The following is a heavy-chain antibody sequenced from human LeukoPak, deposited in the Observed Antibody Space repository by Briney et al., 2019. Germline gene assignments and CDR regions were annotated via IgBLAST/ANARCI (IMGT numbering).Heavy chain of an antibody. CDR1: GFSFSYYS. CDR2: ISSDGQST. D-gene: IGHD3-22*01. CDR3: ARAPYYDNTGVYRPYYMDV. J-gene: IGHJ6*03. Sequence: GGSLRLSCAASGFSFSYYSMYWVRQAPGKGLEYVSAISSDGQSTYFASSVKGRFTISRDNSKNTLYLRMGSLRPEDMAVYYCARAPYYDNTGVYRPYYMDVWGKGTTVTISS. V-gene: IGHV3-64*01.